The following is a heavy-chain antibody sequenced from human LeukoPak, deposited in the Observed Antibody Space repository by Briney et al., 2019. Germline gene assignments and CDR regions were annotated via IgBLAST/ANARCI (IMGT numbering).Heavy chain of an antibody. CDR1: SGSISSSSYY. D-gene: IGHD5-18*01. Sequence: SETLSLTCTVSSGSISSSSYYWGWIRQPPGKGLEWIGNVYYSGSTYYSPSLRSRVTISVATSKNQFSLKLGSVTAADTAVYYCARRGYSYGTEWYWGQGTLVTVSS. CDR3: ARRGYSYGTEWY. V-gene: IGHV4-39*01. J-gene: IGHJ4*02. CDR2: VYYSGST.